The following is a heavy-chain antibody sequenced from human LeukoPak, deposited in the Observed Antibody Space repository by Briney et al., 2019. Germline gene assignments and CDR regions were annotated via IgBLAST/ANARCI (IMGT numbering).Heavy chain of an antibody. CDR3: ARDIPSWAVAGTRTGMDV. D-gene: IGHD6-19*01. J-gene: IGHJ6*03. V-gene: IGHV4-30-4*08. Sequence: SQTLSLTCTVSGGSISSGDYYWSWIRQPPGKSLEWIGYIYYSGSTYYNPSLKSRVTISVDTSKNQFSLKLSSVTAADTAVYYCARDIPSWAVAGTRTGMDVWGKGTTVTVSS. CDR2: IYYSGST. CDR1: GGSISSGDYY.